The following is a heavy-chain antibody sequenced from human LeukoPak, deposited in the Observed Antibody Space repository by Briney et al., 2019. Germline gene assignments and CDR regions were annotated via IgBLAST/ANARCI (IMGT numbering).Heavy chain of an antibody. J-gene: IGHJ6*02. D-gene: IGHD2-21*02. CDR1: GFTFSSYG. Sequence: PGRSLRLSCAASGFTFSSYGMHWVRQAPGKGLEWVAVIWYDGSNKYYADSVKGRFTISSDNSKNTLYLQMNSLRAEDTAVYYCARDVVVTAIRGTYGMDVWGQGTTVTVS. CDR2: IWYDGSNK. CDR3: ARDVVVTAIRGTYGMDV. V-gene: IGHV3-33*01.